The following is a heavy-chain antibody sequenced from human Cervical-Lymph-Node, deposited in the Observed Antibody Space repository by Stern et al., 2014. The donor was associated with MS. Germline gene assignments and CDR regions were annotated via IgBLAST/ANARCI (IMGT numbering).Heavy chain of an antibody. V-gene: IGHV1-69*01. J-gene: IGHJ4*02. CDR3: ARERGNTYGFDY. Sequence: VQLVESGAEVRKPGSSVKVSCRASGVTINTYAVSWVRQAPGQGLEWMGAIVPVLEKSKNAQRFQERVTITADESTSTVYMELSGLTSEDTAVYYCARERGNTYGFDYWGQGTLVTVSS. CDR2: IVPVLEKS. D-gene: IGHD4-23*01. CDR1: GVTINTYA.